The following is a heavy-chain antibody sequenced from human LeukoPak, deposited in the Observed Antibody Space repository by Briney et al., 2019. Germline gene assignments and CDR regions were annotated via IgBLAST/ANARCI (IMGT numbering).Heavy chain of an antibody. CDR1: GYTFTSRD. V-gene: IGHV1-8*01. CDR2: MNFNSGNT. Sequence: ASVKVSCKTSGYTFTSRDMNWVRQATGQGLEWMGWMNFNSGNTGYAQKFQGRVTMTRDNSISTAYMELSSLTSEDTAVYYCARGPPHCSSASCYIDYWGQGTPVTVSS. D-gene: IGHD2-2*01. CDR3: ARGPPHCSSASCYIDY. J-gene: IGHJ4*02.